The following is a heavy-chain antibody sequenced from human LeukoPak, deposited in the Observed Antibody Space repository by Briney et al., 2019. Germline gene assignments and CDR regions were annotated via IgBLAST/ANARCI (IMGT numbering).Heavy chain of an antibody. CDR1: GFTFSSYA. V-gene: IGHV3-23*01. Sequence: GGSLRLSCAASGFTFSSYAMSWVRQAPGKGLEWVSAISGSGGSTYYADSVKGRFTISRDNSKNTLYLQMNSLSAEDTAVYYGAKDLGAVAGYDAFDIWGQGTMVTVSS. J-gene: IGHJ3*02. D-gene: IGHD6-19*01. CDR2: ISGSGGST. CDR3: AKDLGAVAGYDAFDI.